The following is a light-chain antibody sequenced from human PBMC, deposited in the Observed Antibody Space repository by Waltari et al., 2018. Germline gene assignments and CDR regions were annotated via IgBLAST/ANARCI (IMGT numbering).Light chain of an antibody. V-gene: IGKV1-39*01. CDR3: QQSSHIPYT. CDR1: QNNRTR. CDR2: EVS. Sequence: DVQMTQSPSSLSASIADRVTITCRASQNNRTRLIWYQQKPGRATKVLIYEVSNLKSGVPSRFSGTGSGTDFTLTISSPQPEDSATYYFQQSSHIPYTFGQGTKLEIK. J-gene: IGKJ2*01.